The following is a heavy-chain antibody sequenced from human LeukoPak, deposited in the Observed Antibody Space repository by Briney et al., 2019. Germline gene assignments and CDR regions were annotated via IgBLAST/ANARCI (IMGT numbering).Heavy chain of an antibody. V-gene: IGHV1-2*02. CDR3: ARGDIYFDY. J-gene: IGHJ4*02. CDR2: IDPNSGGT. Sequence: ASVKVSCKASGYTFTAYYMHWVRQAPGQGLEWMGWIDPNSGGTNYAQNFQGRVTMTRDTSISTAYMELSRLTSDDTAVYYCARGDIYFDYWGQGTLVTVSS. CDR1: GYTFTAYY.